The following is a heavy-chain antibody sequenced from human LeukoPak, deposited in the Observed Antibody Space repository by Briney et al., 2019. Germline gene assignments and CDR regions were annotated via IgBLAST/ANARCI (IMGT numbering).Heavy chain of an antibody. J-gene: IGHJ4*02. V-gene: IGHV4-59*01. CDR1: GGSISSYY. CDR3: ARGKEMQYCSGGSCQEYYFDY. CDR2: IYYSGST. Sequence: SETLSLTCTVSGGSISSYYWSWIRQPPGKGLEWIGYIYYSGSTNYNPSLKSRVTISVDTSKNQFSLKLSSVTAGDTAVYYFARGKEMQYCSGGSCQEYYFDYWGQGTLVTVSS. D-gene: IGHD2-15*01.